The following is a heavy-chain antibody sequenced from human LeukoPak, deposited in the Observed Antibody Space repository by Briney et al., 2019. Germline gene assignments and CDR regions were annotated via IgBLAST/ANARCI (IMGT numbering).Heavy chain of an antibody. CDR3: ARDGEGYGDYDVISDAFDI. CDR2: ISAYNGNT. D-gene: IGHD4-17*01. V-gene: IGHV1-18*01. J-gene: IGHJ3*02. Sequence: ASVTVSCKASGYTFTSYGISWVRQAPGQGLEWMGWISAYNGNTNYAQKLQGRVTMTTDTSTSTAYMELRSLRSDDTAVYYCARDGEGYGDYDVISDAFDIWGQGTMVTVSS. CDR1: GYTFTSYG.